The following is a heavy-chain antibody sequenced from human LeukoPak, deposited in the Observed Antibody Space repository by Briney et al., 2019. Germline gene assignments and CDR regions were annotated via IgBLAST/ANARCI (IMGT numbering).Heavy chain of an antibody. Sequence: SETLSLTCTVSGGSISDYYWSWIRQPAGKGLEWIGRINTSGSTNYNPSLKSRVTMSVDTSKNQFSLQLSSVTAADTAVYYCARRRYCSGGSCYAYFDYWGQGTLVTVSS. CDR1: GGSISDYY. CDR3: ARRRYCSGGSCYAYFDY. D-gene: IGHD2-15*01. V-gene: IGHV4-4*07. J-gene: IGHJ4*02. CDR2: INTSGST.